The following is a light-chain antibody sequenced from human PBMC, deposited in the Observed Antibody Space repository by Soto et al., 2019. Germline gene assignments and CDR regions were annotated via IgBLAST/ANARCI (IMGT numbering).Light chain of an antibody. V-gene: IGKV3D-20*01. Sequence: EIVLTQSPATLSLSPGERATLSCGASQSINSNYLAWYQQKPGLAPRLVIYDTSRRAPGIPDRLTGSGSGTDLTLTISRLEPEDSAIYYCQQYFSSPTFGQGTRLEIK. CDR1: QSINSNY. CDR3: QQYFSSPT. CDR2: DTS. J-gene: IGKJ5*01.